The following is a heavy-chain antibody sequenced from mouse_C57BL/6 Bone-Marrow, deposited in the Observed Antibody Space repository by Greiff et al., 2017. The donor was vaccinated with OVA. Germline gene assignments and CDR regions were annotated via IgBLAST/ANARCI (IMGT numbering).Heavy chain of an antibody. CDR2: IWRGGST. J-gene: IGHJ1*03. Sequence: VNLVESGPGLVQPSQSLSITCTVSGFSLTSYGVHWVRQSPGKGLEWLGVIWRGGSTDYNAAFMSRLSITKDNSKSQGFFKMNSLQDDDTAIYYCAKKVDYAFDVWGTGTTVTVSS. D-gene: IGHD1-1*01. CDR3: AKKVDYAFDV. CDR1: GFSLTSYG. V-gene: IGHV2-5*01.